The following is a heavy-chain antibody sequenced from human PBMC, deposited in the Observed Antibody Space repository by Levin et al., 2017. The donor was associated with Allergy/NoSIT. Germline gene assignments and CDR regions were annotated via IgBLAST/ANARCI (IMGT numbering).Heavy chain of an antibody. D-gene: IGHD2-15*01. V-gene: IGHV3-7*04. J-gene: IGHJ4*02. CDR1: EVTFGNYW. CDR2: IKQDGSEK. Sequence: PGGSLRLSCAASEVTFGNYWMSWVRQAPGKGLEWVASIKQDGSEKDYVDSVKGRFTISRDNAKKSLYLQMNSLRVEDTAVFYCARVRPGGSGDYYFDYWGQGTLVTVSS. CDR3: ARVRPGGSGDYYFDY.